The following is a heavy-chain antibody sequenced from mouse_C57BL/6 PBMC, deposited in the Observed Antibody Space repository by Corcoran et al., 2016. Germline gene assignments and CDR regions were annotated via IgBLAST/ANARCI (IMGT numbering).Heavy chain of an antibody. J-gene: IGHJ2*01. D-gene: IGHD1-1*01. CDR2: IYPGSGNT. CDR1: GYTFTDYY. CDR3: ARSGVLLRSRFDY. Sequence: QVQLKQSGAELVRPGASVKLSCKASGYTFTDYYINWVKQRPGQGLEWIARIYPGSGNTYYNEKFKGKATLTAEKSSSTASMQLSSLTSEDSAVYFCARSGVLLRSRFDYWGQGTTLTVSS. V-gene: IGHV1-76*01.